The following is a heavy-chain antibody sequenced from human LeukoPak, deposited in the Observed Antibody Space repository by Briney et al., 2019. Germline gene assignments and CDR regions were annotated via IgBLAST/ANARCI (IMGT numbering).Heavy chain of an antibody. J-gene: IGHJ4*02. CDR3: ASGSFSHYFVY. CDR1: GFSLSSYS. CDR2: IHTGRST. Sequence: PGGSLRLSRAPSGFSLSSYSMNWVRQAPGKGLEWVSVIHTGRSTYYPDSVTGRFTISRDNSRNTLYLQVNSLRAEDSAVYYCASGSFSHYFVYWGQGTLVTVSS. D-gene: IGHD1-26*01. V-gene: IGHV3-53*01.